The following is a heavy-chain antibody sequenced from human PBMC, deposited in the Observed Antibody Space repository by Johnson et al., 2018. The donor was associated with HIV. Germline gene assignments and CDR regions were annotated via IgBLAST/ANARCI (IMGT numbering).Heavy chain of an antibody. J-gene: IGHJ3*02. V-gene: IGHV3-30*04. CDR2: ISNDGSNK. CDR1: GFTFSSHA. CDR3: ARDLSGSYRSDAFDI. Sequence: QVQLVESGGGLVQPGRSLRLSCAASGFTFSSHAMHWVRQAPGKGLEWVTFISNDGSNKYYADSVRGRFTISRDNSKNTLYLQMNSLRAEDTAVYYCARDLSGSYRSDAFDIWGQGTMVTVSS. D-gene: IGHD1-26*01.